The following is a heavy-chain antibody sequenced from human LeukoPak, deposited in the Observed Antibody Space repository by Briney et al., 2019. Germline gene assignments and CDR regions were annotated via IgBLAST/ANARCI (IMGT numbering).Heavy chain of an antibody. Sequence: GGSLRLSCAASGFTFSSYSMNWVRQAPGKGREWVSSISSSSSYIYYGDSVKGRFTISRDNAKNSLYLQMNSLRAEDTAVYSCARDLSRFTLIRHLDAFDILGQGTMVTVSS. J-gene: IGHJ3*02. CDR2: ISSSSSYI. V-gene: IGHV3-21*01. CDR3: ARDLSRFTLIRHLDAFDI. CDR1: GFTFSSYS. D-gene: IGHD3-22*01.